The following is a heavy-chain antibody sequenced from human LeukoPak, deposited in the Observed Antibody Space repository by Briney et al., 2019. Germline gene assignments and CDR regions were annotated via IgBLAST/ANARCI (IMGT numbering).Heavy chain of an antibody. Sequence: GGSLRLSCAASGFTLRNYDMHWVRQPTGKGLEWVSAMGTGDDTYFSGSVKGRFTGVRENAKNTVYLQMNGLRAGDTAMYYCARRSAAAGIDAFDIWGQGTMVIVSS. CDR3: ARRSAAAGIDAFDI. D-gene: IGHD6-13*01. CDR1: GFTLRNYD. CDR2: MGTGDDT. V-gene: IGHV3-13*01. J-gene: IGHJ3*02.